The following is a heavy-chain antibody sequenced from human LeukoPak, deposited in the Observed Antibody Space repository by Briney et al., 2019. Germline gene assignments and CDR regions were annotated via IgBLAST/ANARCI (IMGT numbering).Heavy chain of an antibody. V-gene: IGHV1-69*13. J-gene: IGHJ4*02. CDR3: ARDEIHYDILTGYYVPGYYFDY. CDR1: GGTFSSYA. CDR2: IIPIFGTA. Sequence: GASVKVSCKASGGTFSSYAISWVRQAPGQGLEWMGGIIPIFGTANYAQKFQGRVTITADESTSTAYMELSSLRSEDTAVYYCARDEIHYDILTGYYVPGYYFDYWGQGTLVTFSS. D-gene: IGHD3-9*01.